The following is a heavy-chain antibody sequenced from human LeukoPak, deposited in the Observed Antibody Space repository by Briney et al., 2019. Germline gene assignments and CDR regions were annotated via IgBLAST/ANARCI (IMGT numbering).Heavy chain of an antibody. CDR2: ISAYNGDT. V-gene: IGHV1-18*01. CDR1: GYTFTDYA. D-gene: IGHD3-10*01. J-gene: IGHJ4*02. Sequence: ASVKVSCKASGYTFTDYAISWVRQAPGQGLEWMGWISAYNGDTNYAQKLQGRVTMTIDTSTSTAYMEVRGLTSDDTPVYFCARESRLHWFGELPIDYWGQGTLVTVSS. CDR3: ARESRLHWFGELPIDY.